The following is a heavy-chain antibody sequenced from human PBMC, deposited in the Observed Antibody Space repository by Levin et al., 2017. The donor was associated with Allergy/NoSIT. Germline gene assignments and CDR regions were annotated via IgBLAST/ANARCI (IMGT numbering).Heavy chain of an antibody. CDR1: GFKFADYA. CDR2: IRSRRFGGTT. CDR3: SSVSTHYFSGIYYPNS. V-gene: IGHV3-49*04. Sequence: GGSLRLSCTASGFKFADYAMSWVRQAPGKGLEWVSFIRSRRFGGTTEYAASVKDRFIFSRDDYKSIVYLQMNSLKTDDTGVYYCSSVSTHYFSGIYYPNSWVQGTLVTVSS. J-gene: IGHJ4*02. D-gene: IGHD3-10*01.